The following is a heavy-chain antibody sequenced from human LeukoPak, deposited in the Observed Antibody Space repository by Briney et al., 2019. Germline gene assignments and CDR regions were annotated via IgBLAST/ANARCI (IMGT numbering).Heavy chain of an antibody. CDR2: INPSSGGI. CDR3: ARAQLSRYFDRGGMDV. CDR1: GYTFTSHG. J-gene: IGHJ6*02. V-gene: IGHV1-2*04. D-gene: IGHD3-9*01. Sequence: ASVKVSCKASGYTFTSHGISWVRQAPGQGLEWMGWINPSSGGIYSAQKFQGWVTMTRDTSIKTAYMELSRLKPDDTAVYYCARAQLSRYFDRGGMDVWGQGTTVTVSS.